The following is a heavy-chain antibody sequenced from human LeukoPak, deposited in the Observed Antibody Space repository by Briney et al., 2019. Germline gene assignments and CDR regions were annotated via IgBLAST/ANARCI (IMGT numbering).Heavy chain of an antibody. J-gene: IGHJ4*02. CDR2: IIPILGMA. CDR1: GGTFSSYA. V-gene: IGHV1-69*04. D-gene: IGHD6-13*01. CDR3: AWTVAAAGSFDY. Sequence: ASVKVSCKASGGTFSSYAISWVRQAPGQGLEWMGRIIPILGMANYAQKFQGRVTITADKSTSTAYMELSSLRSEDTAVYYCAWTVAAAGSFDYWGQGTLVTVSS.